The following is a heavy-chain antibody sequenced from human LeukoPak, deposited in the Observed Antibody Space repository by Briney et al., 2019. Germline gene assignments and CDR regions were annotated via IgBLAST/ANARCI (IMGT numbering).Heavy chain of an antibody. D-gene: IGHD3-22*01. CDR1: GDSISSYY. CDR3: ARPGGYDGAFDI. J-gene: IGHJ3*02. CDR2: IHYSGGT. V-gene: IGHV4-59*01. Sequence: SETLSLTCTVSGDSISSYYWSWIRQPPGKGLEWIGYIHYSGGTGYNPSLKSRVTMSVDTSNNQFSLRLRSVTAADTAVYYCARPGGYDGAFDIWGQGTMVTVSS.